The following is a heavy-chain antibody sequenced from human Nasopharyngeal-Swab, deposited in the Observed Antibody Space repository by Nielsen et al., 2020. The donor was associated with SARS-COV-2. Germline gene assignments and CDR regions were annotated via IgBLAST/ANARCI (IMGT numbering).Heavy chain of an antibody. D-gene: IGHD3-10*01. J-gene: IGHJ4*02. CDR2: ISWNSGSI. CDR3: AKDIGPDYYGSGSYLDY. V-gene: IGHV3-9*01. Sequence: WIRPPPGKGPEWVSGISWNSGSIGYADSVKGRFTISRDNAKNSLYLQMNSLRAEDTALYYCAKDIGPDYYGSGSYLDYWGQGTLVTVSS.